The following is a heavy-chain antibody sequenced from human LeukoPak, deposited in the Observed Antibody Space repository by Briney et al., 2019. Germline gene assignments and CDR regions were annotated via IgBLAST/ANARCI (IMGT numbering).Heavy chain of an antibody. Sequence: GGSLRLSCAASGFTFSSYGMSWVRQAPGKGLEGVTLISYYANNKYYADSVKGRFTISRDNAKNALYLQMNSLRAEDTAVYYRARAQQQLENWFAPWGQGTLVTVSS. D-gene: IGHD6-13*01. CDR3: ARAQQQLENWFAP. J-gene: IGHJ5*02. CDR1: GFTFSSYG. CDR2: ISYYANNK. V-gene: IGHV3-30*03.